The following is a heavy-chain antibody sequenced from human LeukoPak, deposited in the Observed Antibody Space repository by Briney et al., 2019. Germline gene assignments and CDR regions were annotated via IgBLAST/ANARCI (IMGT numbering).Heavy chain of an antibody. CDR1: GFTFSSYA. D-gene: IGHD3-22*01. Sequence: GGSLRLSCAASGFTFSSYAMTWVRQAPGKGLEWVSAISGSGGSIYYADSVKGRFTISRDNSKNTLYLQMNGLRAEDTAVYYCAKEVNYYDSSGGGYYFDYWGQGTLVTVSS. V-gene: IGHV3-23*01. J-gene: IGHJ4*02. CDR3: AKEVNYYDSSGGGYYFDY. CDR2: ISGSGGSI.